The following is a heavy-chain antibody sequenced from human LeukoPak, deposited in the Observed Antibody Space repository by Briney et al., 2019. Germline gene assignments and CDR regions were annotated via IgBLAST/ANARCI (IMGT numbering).Heavy chain of an antibody. CDR2: IYPGDSDT. CDR1: GYSFSTYW. Sequence: GESLKISCKGSGYSFSTYWIGWVRQMPGKGLEWMGIIYPGDSDTRCSPSFQGQVTISADKSISTAYLQWNSLKASDTAMYYCARLRPVYYMDVWGKGTTVTVSS. V-gene: IGHV5-51*01. CDR3: ARLRPVYYMDV. J-gene: IGHJ6*03.